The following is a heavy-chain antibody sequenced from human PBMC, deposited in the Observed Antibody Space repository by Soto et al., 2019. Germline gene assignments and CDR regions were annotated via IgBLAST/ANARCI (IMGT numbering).Heavy chain of an antibody. CDR1: GYTFTSYG. V-gene: IGHV1-18*01. CDR3: ASLYGSGSYYNPDAFDI. CDR2: ISAYNGNT. Sequence: SCKASGYTFTSYGISWVRQAPGQGLEWMGWISAYNGNTNYAQKLQGRVTMTTDTSTSTAYMELRSLRSDDTAVYYCASLYGSGSYYNPDAFDIWGQGTMVTVSS. D-gene: IGHD3-10*01. J-gene: IGHJ3*02.